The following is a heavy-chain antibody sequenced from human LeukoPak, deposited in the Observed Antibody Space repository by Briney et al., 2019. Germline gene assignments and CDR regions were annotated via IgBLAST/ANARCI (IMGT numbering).Heavy chain of an antibody. CDR2: ITCNGGNT. Sequence: PGGSLRLSCAASGFTFSSYAMSWVRQAPGKGLEWVAVITCNGGNTYYADSVKGRFTISRDNSKNTLYLQMNSLRAEDTAVYYCGGKTGVDYWGQGTLVTVSS. J-gene: IGHJ4*02. CDR3: GGKTGVDY. CDR1: GFTFSSYA. V-gene: IGHV3-30*04.